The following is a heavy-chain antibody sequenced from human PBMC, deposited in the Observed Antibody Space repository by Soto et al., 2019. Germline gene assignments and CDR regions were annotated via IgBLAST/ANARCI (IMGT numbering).Heavy chain of an antibody. CDR3: ARVGYSSSAKNYYYCGMDV. J-gene: IGHJ6*02. V-gene: IGHV4-59*01. CDR2: IYYSEST. D-gene: IGHD6-13*01. CDR1: GGSISSYY. Sequence: PSETLSLTCTVSGGSISSYYWTWIRQPPGKGLEWIGYIYYSESTNYNPSFKSRVTISVDTSKNQFSLKLSSVTAADTAVYYCARVGYSSSAKNYYYCGMDVWGQGTTVTVSS.